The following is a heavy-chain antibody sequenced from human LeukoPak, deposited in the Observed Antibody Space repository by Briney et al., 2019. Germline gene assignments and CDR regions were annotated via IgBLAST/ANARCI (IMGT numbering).Heavy chain of an antibody. V-gene: IGHV4-59*08. CDR3: ARRDLRELDY. J-gene: IGHJ4*02. D-gene: IGHD1-7*01. CDR2: IYYSGST. CDR1: GGSISSYY. Sequence: SETLSLTCTVSGGSISSYYWSWIRQPPGRGLEWIGYIYYSGSTNYNPSLKSRVTISVDTSKNQFSLKLSSVTAADTAVYYCARRDLRELDYWGQGTLVTVSS.